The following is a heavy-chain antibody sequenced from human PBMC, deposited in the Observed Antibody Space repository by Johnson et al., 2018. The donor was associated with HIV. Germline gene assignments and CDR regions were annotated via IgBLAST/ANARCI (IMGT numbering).Heavy chain of an antibody. CDR3: ARAWRAPPDYGGNPGAFDI. CDR1: GFTFSNCA. J-gene: IGHJ3*02. D-gene: IGHD4-23*01. CDR2: ISYDGRDA. V-gene: IGHV3-30*14. Sequence: QEQLEESGGGLVQPGGSLRLSCAASGFTFSNCAMSWVRQAPGKGLEWVAVISYDGRDAYYADSVKGRFTISRDNSKNTLYLQMGSLRAEDMAGDYCARAWRAPPDYGGNPGAFDIWGQGTMVTVSS.